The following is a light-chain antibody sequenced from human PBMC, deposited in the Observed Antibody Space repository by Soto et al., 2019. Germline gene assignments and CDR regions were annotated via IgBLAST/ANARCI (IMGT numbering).Light chain of an antibody. V-gene: IGKV4-1*01. CDR2: WAS. CDR3: EQHFSTPYT. CDR1: RSVLYSSNNKNY. Sequence: DFVMTQSPDSLAVSLGERATINCKSSRSVLYSSNNKNYLAWYQQKPGQPPKLLISWASTRESGVPDRFSGSGSGTDFTLTISRLQPEDVAVYYCEQHFSTPYTFGQGTKLEIK. J-gene: IGKJ2*01.